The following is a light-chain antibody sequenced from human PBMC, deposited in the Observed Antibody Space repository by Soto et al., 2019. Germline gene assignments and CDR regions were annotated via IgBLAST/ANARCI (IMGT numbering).Light chain of an antibody. CDR2: DVS. V-gene: IGLV2-14*03. CDR3: SSYTSTNTVV. Sequence: QSVLTQPASVSGSPGQSITISCTGTSSDVGGYNYVSWYQHHPGKAPKLMIYDVSNRPSGVSNRFSGSKSDNTASLTISGLQAEDEADYYCSSYTSTNTVVCGGGTKLTVL. CDR1: SSDVGGYNY. J-gene: IGLJ2*01.